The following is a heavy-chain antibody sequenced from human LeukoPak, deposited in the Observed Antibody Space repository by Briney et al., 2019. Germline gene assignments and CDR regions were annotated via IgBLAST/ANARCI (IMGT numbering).Heavy chain of an antibody. D-gene: IGHD5-12*01. CDR2: IYYSGST. CDR3: ARDHRATIDY. V-gene: IGHV4-31*03. Sequence: NPSETLSLTCTVSGGSISSGGYYWSWIRQHPGKGLEWIGYIYYSGSTYYNPSLKSRVTISVDTSKNRFSLKLSSVTAADTAVYYCARDHRATIDYWGQGTLVAVSS. CDR1: GGSISSGGYY. J-gene: IGHJ4*02.